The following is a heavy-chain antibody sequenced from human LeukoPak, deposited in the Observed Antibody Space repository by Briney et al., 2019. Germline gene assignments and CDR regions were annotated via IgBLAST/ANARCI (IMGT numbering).Heavy chain of an antibody. CDR3: ARALQLWSPFDY. Sequence: GGSLRLSCAASGFTFDDYGMSWVRQAPGKGLEWVSGINWNGGSTGYADSVKGRFTISRDNAKNSLYLQMNSLRAEDTAVYYCARALQLWSPFDYWGQGTLVTVSS. V-gene: IGHV3-20*04. J-gene: IGHJ4*02. D-gene: IGHD5-18*01. CDR1: GFTFDDYG. CDR2: INWNGGST.